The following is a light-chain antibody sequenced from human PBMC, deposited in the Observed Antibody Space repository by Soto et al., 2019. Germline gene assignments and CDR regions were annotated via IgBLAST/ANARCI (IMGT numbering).Light chain of an antibody. J-gene: IGKJ1*01. V-gene: IGKV3-11*01. Sequence: EIVLTQSPATLSLSPGERATLSCRASQSVDNYLVWYQQKPGQAPTLLIDDASNRATGIPARFSGSGTGTDFTLTICNLEPEDFAVYFCQQRINWPPAWSFGQGTKVEIK. CDR1: QSVDNY. CDR2: DAS. CDR3: QQRINWPPAWS.